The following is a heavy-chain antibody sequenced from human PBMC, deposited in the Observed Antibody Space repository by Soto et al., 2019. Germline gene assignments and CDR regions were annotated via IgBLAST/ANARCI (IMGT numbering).Heavy chain of an antibody. CDR2: ISYDGSNK. J-gene: IGHJ5*02. V-gene: IGHV3-30*18. CDR3: GKGFDP. Sequence: GGSLRLSCAASGFTFSSYGMHWVRQAPGKGLEWVAVISYDGSNKYYADSVKGRFTISRDNSKNTLYLQMNSLRAEDTAVYYCGKGFDPWGQGTLVTVSS. CDR1: GFTFSSYG.